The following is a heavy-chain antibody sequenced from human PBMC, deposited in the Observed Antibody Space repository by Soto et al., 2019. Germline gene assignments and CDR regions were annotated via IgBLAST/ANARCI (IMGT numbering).Heavy chain of an antibody. J-gene: IGHJ4*02. Sequence: VMLVESGGGLVKPGGSLRLSCAASGFTFSSYGMHWVRQAPGKGLDWVGVIWYDGSNKDYAESVKGRFTISRDNSKNMLYLQMNSLRADDTAVYYCASSINWGQGTLVTVSS. V-gene: IGHV3-33*08. CDR2: IWYDGSNK. CDR1: GFTFSSYG. CDR3: ASSIN.